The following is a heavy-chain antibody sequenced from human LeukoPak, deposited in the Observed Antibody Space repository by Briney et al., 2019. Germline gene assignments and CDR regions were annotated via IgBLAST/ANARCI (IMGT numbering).Heavy chain of an antibody. CDR3: AKDRGWLQLGALEI. V-gene: IGHV3-30*18. CDR1: GFTFSSYG. D-gene: IGHD5-24*01. Sequence: PGGSLRLSCAASGFTFSSYGMHWVRQAPGKGLEWVAVISYDGSNKYYADSVKGRFTISRDNSKNTLYLQMNSLRAEDTAVYYCAKDRGWLQLGALEIWGQGTMVTVSS. J-gene: IGHJ3*02. CDR2: ISYDGSNK.